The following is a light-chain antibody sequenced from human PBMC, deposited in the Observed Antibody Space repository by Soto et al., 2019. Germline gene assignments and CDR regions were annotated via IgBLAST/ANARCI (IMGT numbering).Light chain of an antibody. J-gene: IGKJ1*01. CDR1: QSISSN. CDR2: GAA. Sequence: EIVMTQSPATLSVSPGERATLSCRASQSISSNLAWYQHKPGQAPRLLIYGAATRATGIPARFSGSGSGTEFTLTISSLQSEDFAVYYCQHYSQWPPWTFGQGTRVEIK. CDR3: QHYSQWPPWT. V-gene: IGKV3-15*01.